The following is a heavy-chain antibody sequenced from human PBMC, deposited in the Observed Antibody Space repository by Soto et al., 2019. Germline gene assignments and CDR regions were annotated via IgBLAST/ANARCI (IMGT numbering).Heavy chain of an antibody. J-gene: IGHJ6*02. D-gene: IGHD3-16*01. Sequence: PGGSLRLSCAASGFTFSSYAMHWVRQAPGKGLEWVAVISYDGSNKYYADSVKGRFTISRDNSKNTLYLQMNSLRAEGTAVYYCAGGRLFGGVIDVWGQGTTVTVSS. CDR2: ISYDGSNK. CDR1: GFTFSSYA. V-gene: IGHV3-30-3*01. CDR3: AGGRLFGGVIDV.